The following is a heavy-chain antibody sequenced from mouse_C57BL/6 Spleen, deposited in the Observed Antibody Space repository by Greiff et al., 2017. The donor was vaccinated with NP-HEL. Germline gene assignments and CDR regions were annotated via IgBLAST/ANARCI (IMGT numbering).Heavy chain of an antibody. CDR3: ARGGDYDERGLDY. Sequence: QVHVKQPGAELVRPGSSVKLSCKASGYTFTSYWMDWVKQRPGQGLEWIGNIYPSDSETHYNQKFKDKATLTVDKSSSTAYMQLSSLTSEDSAVYYCARGGDYDERGLDYWGQGTTLTVSS. V-gene: IGHV1-61*01. D-gene: IGHD2-4*01. J-gene: IGHJ2*01. CDR2: IYPSDSET. CDR1: GYTFTSYW.